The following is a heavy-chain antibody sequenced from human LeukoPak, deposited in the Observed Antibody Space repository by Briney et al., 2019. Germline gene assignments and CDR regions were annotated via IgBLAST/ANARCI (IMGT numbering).Heavy chain of an antibody. Sequence: SETLSLTCAVYGGSFSGYYWSWIRQPPGKGLEWIGEINHSGSTNYNPSLKSRVTISVDTSKNQFSLKLSSVTAADTAVYYCARVRKGTIDYWGQGTLVTVSS. D-gene: IGHD3-10*01. V-gene: IGHV4-34*01. CDR2: INHSGST. J-gene: IGHJ4*02. CDR3: ARVRKGTIDY. CDR1: GGSFSGYY.